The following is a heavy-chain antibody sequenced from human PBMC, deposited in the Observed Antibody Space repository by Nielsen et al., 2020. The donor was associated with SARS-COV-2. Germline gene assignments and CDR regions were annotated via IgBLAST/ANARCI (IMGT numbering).Heavy chain of an antibody. CDR2: IYSGGST. CDR1: GFTVSSNY. J-gene: IGHJ1*01. CDR3: AKGGGHDYGNFQH. V-gene: IGHV3-53*01. D-gene: IGHD4-17*01. Sequence: GESLKISCAASGFTVSSNYMSWVRQAPGKGLEWVSVIYSGGSTYYADSVKGRFTISRDNSKNTLYLQMNSLRAEDTAVYYCAKGGGHDYGNFQHWGQGTLVTVSS.